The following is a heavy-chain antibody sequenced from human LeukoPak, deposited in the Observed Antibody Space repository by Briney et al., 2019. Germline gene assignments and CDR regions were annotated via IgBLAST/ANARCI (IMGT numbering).Heavy chain of an antibody. D-gene: IGHD1-26*01. J-gene: IGHJ4*02. CDR3: ATAEWEYFYFDS. V-gene: IGHV4-31*03. Sequence: SETLSLTCSVSGVSVTGGGYYWSWIRQHPGKGLEWIGFASYSGGTYYNPSLMSRITISVDRSQNQFSLRMRDVTAADTAVYFCATAEWEYFYFDSWGQGALVAVSS. CDR1: GVSVTGGGYY. CDR2: ASYSGGT.